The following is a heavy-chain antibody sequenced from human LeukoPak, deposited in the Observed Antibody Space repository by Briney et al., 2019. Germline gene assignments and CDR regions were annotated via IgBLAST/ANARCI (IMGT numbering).Heavy chain of an antibody. CDR2: INHSGST. Sequence: KSSETLSLTCAVYGGSFSGYYWSWIRQPPGKGLEWIGEINHSGSTNYNPSLKSRVTISVDTSKNQFSLKLSSVTAADTAVYYCARGRGQLVPNWFDPWGQGTLVTVSS. CDR3: ARGRGQLVPNWFDP. J-gene: IGHJ5*02. CDR1: GGSFSGYY. D-gene: IGHD6-6*01. V-gene: IGHV4-34*01.